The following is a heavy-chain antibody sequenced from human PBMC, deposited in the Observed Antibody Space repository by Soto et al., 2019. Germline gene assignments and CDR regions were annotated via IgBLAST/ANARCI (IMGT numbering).Heavy chain of an antibody. D-gene: IGHD6-19*01. V-gene: IGHV3-23*01. Sequence: GGSLRLSCAASGFIFSSLAMSWVRQAPGKGLEWVSTISNNGGSTYSADSVKGRFTISRYNSKNTLYLQMNSLRAEDTAVYYCAKDPDISGWYQTDLDYWGQGTLVTVSS. CDR2: ISNNGGST. J-gene: IGHJ4*02. CDR3: AKDPDISGWYQTDLDY. CDR1: GFIFSSLA.